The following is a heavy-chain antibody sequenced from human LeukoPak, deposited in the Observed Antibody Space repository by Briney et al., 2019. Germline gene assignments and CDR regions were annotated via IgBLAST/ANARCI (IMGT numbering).Heavy chain of an antibody. CDR3: ARAQAYCGGDCYFDY. CDR1: GFTFSSYS. V-gene: IGHV3-48*02. Sequence: GGSLRLSCAASGFTFSSYSMNWVRQAPGKGLEWVSYISSSSSTIYYADSVKGRFTISRDNAKNSLYLQMNSLRDEDTAVYYCARAQAYCGGDCYFDYWGQGTLVTVSP. J-gene: IGHJ4*02. D-gene: IGHD2-21*02. CDR2: ISSSSSTI.